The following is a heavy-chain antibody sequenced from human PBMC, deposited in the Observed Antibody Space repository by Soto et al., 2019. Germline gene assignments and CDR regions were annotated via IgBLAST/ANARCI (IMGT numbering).Heavy chain of an antibody. CDR1: GGSISSGGYY. D-gene: IGHD6-13*01. J-gene: IGHJ5*02. CDR3: ARAGYSSSWENWFDP. CDR2: IYYSGST. Sequence: QVQLQESGPGLVKPSQTLSLTCTVSGGSISSGGYYWSWIRQHPGTGLGWIGYIYYSGSTYYNPSLKSRVTITVDTSKNQFSLKLSSVTAADTAVYYWARAGYSSSWENWFDPGGQGTLVTVSS. V-gene: IGHV4-31*03.